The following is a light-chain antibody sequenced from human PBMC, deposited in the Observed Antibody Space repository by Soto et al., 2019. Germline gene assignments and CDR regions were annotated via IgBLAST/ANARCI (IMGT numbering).Light chain of an antibody. CDR2: AAS. V-gene: IGKV1-5*01. CDR1: QSISIW. J-gene: IGKJ4*01. Sequence: IQMTESPSSLSAYVGARVTITCLASQSISIWLAWYQQQPGKAPKLLIYAASSLQSGVPSRFSGSGSGTDFTLTISSLQPEDFATYYCQQCYSSPLTFGGGTKVDIK. CDR3: QQCYSSPLT.